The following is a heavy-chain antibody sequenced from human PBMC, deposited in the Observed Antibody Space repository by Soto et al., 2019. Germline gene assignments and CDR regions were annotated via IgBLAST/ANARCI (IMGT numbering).Heavy chain of an antibody. J-gene: IGHJ4*02. V-gene: IGHV1-3*01. CDR1: GYTFTSYA. CDR2: INAGNANT. Sequence: QVQLVQSGAEVKKPGASVKISCKASGYTFTSYAFHWVRQAPGQRLEWMGWINAGNANTKYSQKFQDRVTITRDTSANSAYMELSSLRSADTAVYYCARDSGYASYYFDYWGQGTLVTVSS. CDR3: ARDSGYASYYFDY. D-gene: IGHD5-12*01.